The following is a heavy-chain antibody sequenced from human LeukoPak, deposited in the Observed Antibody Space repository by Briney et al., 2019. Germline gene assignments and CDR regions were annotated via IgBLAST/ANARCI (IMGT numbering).Heavy chain of an antibody. D-gene: IGHD2-2*01. CDR3: AKVETSGGANCYALDY. Sequence: GRSLRLSCAASGFIFISYDIHWVRQAPGKGLEWVALISYDGSTKYYADSVKGRFTISRDNSKNTLYLQMNSLSAEDTAVYYCAKVETSGGANCYALDYWGQGTLVTVSS. CDR2: ISYDGSTK. V-gene: IGHV3-30*18. J-gene: IGHJ4*02. CDR1: GFIFISYD.